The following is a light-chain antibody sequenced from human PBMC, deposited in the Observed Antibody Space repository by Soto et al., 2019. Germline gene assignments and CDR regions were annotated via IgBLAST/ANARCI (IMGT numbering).Light chain of an antibody. J-gene: IGKJ2*01. Sequence: DIEMTQSPSTLSASVGDTVTITCRASQSIATWLAWYQQKPEKAPKLLIYKATNVQSGVPSRFSGSGSGTEFSLTISSPQPEDFAIYYCQQYNDYQYTFGQGTKLEIK. V-gene: IGKV1-5*03. CDR2: KAT. CDR3: QQYNDYQYT. CDR1: QSIATW.